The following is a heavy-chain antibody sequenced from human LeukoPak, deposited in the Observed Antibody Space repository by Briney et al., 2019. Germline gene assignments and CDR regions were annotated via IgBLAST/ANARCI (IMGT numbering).Heavy chain of an antibody. V-gene: IGHV3-30-3*01. D-gene: IGHD1-26*01. CDR1: GFTFSSYA. CDR2: ISYDGSNK. J-gene: IGHJ3*02. CDR3: ARDRSAFDI. Sequence: GGSLRLSCAASGFTFSSYAMHWVRQAPGKGLEWVAVISYDGSNKYYADSVKGRFTISRDNSKNTLYLQMNSLRAEDTAVYYCARDRSAFDIRGQGTMVTVSS.